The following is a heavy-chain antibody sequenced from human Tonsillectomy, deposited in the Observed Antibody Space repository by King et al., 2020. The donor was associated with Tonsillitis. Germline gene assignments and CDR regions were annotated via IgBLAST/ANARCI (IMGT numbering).Heavy chain of an antibody. J-gene: IGHJ4*02. CDR3: AKASRDRGSYHDC. D-gene: IGHD1-26*01. CDR1: GLTFSTYA. CDR2: ITGSGTST. Sequence: EVQLVESGGGLVQPGGSLRLSCAASGLTFSTYAMSWVRQAPGKGLEWVTAITGSGTSTYYTDSVKGRFTISRDNSKNTLYLQVDSLRAEDTAVYFCAKASRDRGSYHDCWGQGAVVTVSS. V-gene: IGHV3-23*04.